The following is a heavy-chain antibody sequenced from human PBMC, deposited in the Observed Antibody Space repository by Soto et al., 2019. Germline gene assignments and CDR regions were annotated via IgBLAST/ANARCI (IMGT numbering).Heavy chain of an antibody. CDR1: GGSISTYY. V-gene: IGHV4-59*05. CDR2: IYYSGST. D-gene: IGHD4-17*01. Sequence: SETLSLTCTVSGGSISTYYWTWIRQPPGKGLEWIGSIYYSGSTYYNPSLKSRVTISVDTSKNQFSLKLSSVTAADTAVYYCASSYGDYVSYWGQGTLVTVS. J-gene: IGHJ4*02. CDR3: ASSYGDYVSY.